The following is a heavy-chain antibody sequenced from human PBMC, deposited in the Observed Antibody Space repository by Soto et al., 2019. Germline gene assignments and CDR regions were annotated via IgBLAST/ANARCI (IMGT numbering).Heavy chain of an antibody. CDR3: AKPTTGDYFDY. CDR2: ISYDGSNK. D-gene: IGHD5-12*01. CDR1: GFTFSSYG. J-gene: IGHJ4*02. V-gene: IGHV3-30*18. Sequence: QVQLVESGGGVVQPGRSLRLSCAASGFTFSSYGMHWVRQAPGKGLAWVAVISYDGSNKYYADSVKGRFTISRDNSKNTLYLQMNSLRAEDTAVYYCAKPTTGDYFDYLGQGTLVTVSS.